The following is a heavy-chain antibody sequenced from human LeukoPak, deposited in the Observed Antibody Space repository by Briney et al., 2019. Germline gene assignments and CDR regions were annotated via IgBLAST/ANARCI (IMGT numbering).Heavy chain of an antibody. J-gene: IGHJ4*02. CDR2: ISSSSAV. CDR1: GFTFNIYG. V-gene: IGHV3-48*01. Sequence: GGSLRLSCAASGFTFNIYGMSWVRQAPGKGLEWVSYISSSSAVYYADSVKGRFTISRDNAKNSLYLQMNSLRAEDTAVYYCARPSMVQGTNIAAFDSWGQGTLVTVSS. CDR3: ARPSMVQGTNIAAFDS. D-gene: IGHD3-10*01.